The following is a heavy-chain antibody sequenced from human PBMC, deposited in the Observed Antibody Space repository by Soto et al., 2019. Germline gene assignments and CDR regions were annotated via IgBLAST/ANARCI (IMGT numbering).Heavy chain of an antibody. CDR3: ARASFSHCSDTSCYLDWYFHL. V-gene: IGHV3-33*01. J-gene: IGHJ2*01. Sequence: GGSLRLSCAASGFTFSSYGMHWVRQAPGKGLEWVAVIWFDGSYKYYADSVKGRFTISRDNSKNSLYLQMNSLRAEDTAVYYCARASFSHCSDTSCYLDWYFHLWGRGTLVTVSS. CDR2: IWFDGSYK. D-gene: IGHD2-2*01. CDR1: GFTFSSYG.